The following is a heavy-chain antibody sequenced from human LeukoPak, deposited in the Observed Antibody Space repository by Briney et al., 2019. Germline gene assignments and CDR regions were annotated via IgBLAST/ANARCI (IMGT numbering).Heavy chain of an antibody. Sequence: SETLSLTCTVSGGSISSSSYYWGWIRQPPGKGLEWIGSIYYSGSTYYNPSLKSRVTISVDTSKNQFSLKLSSVTAADTAVYYCARDRPRRWLQLPWFDPWGQGTLVTVSS. CDR3: ARDRPRRWLQLPWFDP. CDR2: IYYSGST. V-gene: IGHV4-39*07. CDR1: GGSISSSSYY. J-gene: IGHJ5*02. D-gene: IGHD5-24*01.